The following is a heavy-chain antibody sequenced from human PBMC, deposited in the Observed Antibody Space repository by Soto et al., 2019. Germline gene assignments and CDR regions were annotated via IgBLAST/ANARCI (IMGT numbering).Heavy chain of an antibody. Sequence: PSETLSLTCPVSGGSISSYYWSWIRQPPGKGLEWIGYIYYSGSTNYNPSLKSRVTISVDTSKNQFSLKLSSVTAADTAVYYCARDPGDYGDYPWYYGMDVWGQGTTVTVSS. D-gene: IGHD4-17*01. V-gene: IGHV4-59*01. J-gene: IGHJ6*02. CDR1: GGSISSYY. CDR3: ARDPGDYGDYPWYYGMDV. CDR2: IYYSGST.